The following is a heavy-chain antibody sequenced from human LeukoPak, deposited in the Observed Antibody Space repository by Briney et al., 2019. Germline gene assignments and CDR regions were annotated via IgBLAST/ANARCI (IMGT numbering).Heavy chain of an antibody. CDR3: ARSSGWFLTD. CDR2: IKQDGSEK. D-gene: IGHD6-19*01. Sequence: GGSLTLSCAASGFIVSTYWMTWVRQAPGKGLEWVANIKQDGSEKYYVDSVQGRFTISRDNAKNSLYLQMNSLRAEDTAVYYCARSSGWFLTDWGQGTMVTVSS. J-gene: IGHJ3*01. CDR1: GFIVSTYW. V-gene: IGHV3-7*01.